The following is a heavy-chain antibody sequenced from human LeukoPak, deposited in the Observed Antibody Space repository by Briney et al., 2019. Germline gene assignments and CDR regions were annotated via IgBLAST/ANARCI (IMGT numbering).Heavy chain of an antibody. J-gene: IGHJ4*02. CDR3: ARDRGTTSSAGYYFDT. V-gene: IGHV3-33*01. CDR2: IWYDGSDK. Sequence: GGSLRLSRAASGFTFSSFGMHWVRQAPGKGLEWVAIIWYDGSDKYYADSVKGRFTGSRDNSKNTLHLQVNSLRAEDTAVYYCARDRGTTSSAGYYFDTWGQGALVTVSS. D-gene: IGHD6-6*01. CDR1: GFTFSSFG.